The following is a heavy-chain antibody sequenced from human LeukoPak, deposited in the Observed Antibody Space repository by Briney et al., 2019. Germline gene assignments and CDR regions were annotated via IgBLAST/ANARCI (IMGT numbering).Heavy chain of an antibody. Sequence: PGGSLRLSCAASGFTVSSNYMSWVRQAPGKRLEWVSVIYSGGSTYYADSVKGRFTISRDNSKNTLYLQMNSLRAEDTAVYYCASHPYYYDSSVGYFDYWGQGTLVTVSS. D-gene: IGHD3-22*01. CDR3: ASHPYYYDSSVGYFDY. CDR1: GFTVSSNY. J-gene: IGHJ4*02. CDR2: IYSGGST. V-gene: IGHV3-53*01.